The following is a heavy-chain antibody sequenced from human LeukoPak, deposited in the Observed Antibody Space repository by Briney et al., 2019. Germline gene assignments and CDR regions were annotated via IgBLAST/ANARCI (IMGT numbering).Heavy chain of an antibody. V-gene: IGHV4-39*07. CDR2: IYYSGST. J-gene: IGHJ6*03. CDR1: GGSISSSSYY. CDR3: ARGSGGGGRYYYYYMDV. D-gene: IGHD2-8*02. Sequence: SETLSLTCTVSGGSISSSSYYWGWIRQPPGKGPEWIGSIYYSGSTYYNPSLKSRVTMSVDTSKNQFSLKLSSVTAADTAVYYCARGSGGGGRYYYYYMDVWGKGTTVTIYS.